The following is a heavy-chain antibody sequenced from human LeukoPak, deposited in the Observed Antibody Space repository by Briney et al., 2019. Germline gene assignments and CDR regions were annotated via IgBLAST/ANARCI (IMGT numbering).Heavy chain of an antibody. D-gene: IGHD2-15*01. J-gene: IGHJ5*02. Sequence: GGSLRLSRAASGFTFSRNGIHWVRQAPGKGLEWVTFIQSDGSTKAYADSVKGRFAISRDNSKNTVYLQMNSLRADDTAMYYCAREISRVTIGGGIWFDPWGQGTLVTVSS. CDR3: AREISRVTIGGGIWFDP. CDR2: IQSDGSTK. V-gene: IGHV3-30*02. CDR1: GFTFSRNG.